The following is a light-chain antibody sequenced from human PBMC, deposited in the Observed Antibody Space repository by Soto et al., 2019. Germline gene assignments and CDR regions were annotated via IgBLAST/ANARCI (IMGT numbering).Light chain of an antibody. CDR1: QSVRSY. V-gene: IGKV3-11*01. CDR2: DAS. Sequence: EIVLTQSPATLSLSPGERATLSCRASQSVRSYLAWYQQKPGQAPRLLIYDASNRATGIPARFSGSGSGTYFALNNRSLEPEDCAFYYCQHRSSWPLTFGGGTKVEIK. J-gene: IGKJ4*02. CDR3: QHRSSWPLT.